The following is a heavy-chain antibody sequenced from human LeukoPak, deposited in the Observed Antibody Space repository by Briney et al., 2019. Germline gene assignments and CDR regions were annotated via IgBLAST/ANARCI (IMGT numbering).Heavy chain of an antibody. Sequence: PGGSHRLSCAASGFTFSSYSMNWVRQAPGKGLEWVSSISSSSSYIYYADSVKGRFTISRDNAKNSLYLQMNSLRAEDTAVYYCARDPVETGLFRRFDYWGQGTLVTVSS. D-gene: IGHD5-24*01. CDR1: GFTFSSYS. CDR2: ISSSSSYI. V-gene: IGHV3-21*01. CDR3: ARDPVETGLFRRFDY. J-gene: IGHJ4*02.